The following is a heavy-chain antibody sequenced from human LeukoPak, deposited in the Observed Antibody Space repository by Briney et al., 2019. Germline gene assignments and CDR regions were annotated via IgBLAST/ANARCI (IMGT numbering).Heavy chain of an antibody. CDR1: GGSISSSNW. Sequence: SETLSLTCAVSGGSISSSNWWSWVRQPPGKGLEWIGEIYHSGSTNYNPSLKSRVTISVDTSKNQFSLKLSSVTAADTAVYYCARFGELGYCSGGSCYPIPFDPWGQGTLVTVSS. D-gene: IGHD2-15*01. CDR3: ARFGELGYCSGGSCYPIPFDP. CDR2: IYHSGST. J-gene: IGHJ5*02. V-gene: IGHV4-4*02.